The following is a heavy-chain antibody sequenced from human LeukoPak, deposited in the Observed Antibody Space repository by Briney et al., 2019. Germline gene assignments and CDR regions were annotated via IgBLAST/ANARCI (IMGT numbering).Heavy chain of an antibody. Sequence: PGGSLRLSCAASGFTFSSYGMHWVRQAPGKGLEWVAVIWYDGSNKYYADSVKGRFTISRDNSKNTLYLQMNSLRAEDTAVYYCARVRDYDFWSGEFDYWGQGTLVTVSS. V-gene: IGHV3-33*01. CDR2: IWYDGSNK. CDR1: GFTFSSYG. CDR3: ARVRDYDFWSGEFDY. J-gene: IGHJ4*02. D-gene: IGHD3-3*01.